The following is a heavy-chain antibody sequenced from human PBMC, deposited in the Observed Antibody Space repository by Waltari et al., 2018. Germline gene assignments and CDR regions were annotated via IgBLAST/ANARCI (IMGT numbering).Heavy chain of an antibody. Sequence: EVQLVESGGGLVQPGGSLRLSCAASGFTFSSYWMSWVRQAPGKGLEWVANIKQDGSEKYYVDSVKGRFTISRDNAKNSLYLQMNSLRAEDTAVYYYARAAAAGTGGAFDIWGQGTMVTVSS. CDR3: ARAAAAGTGGAFDI. J-gene: IGHJ3*02. CDR1: GFTFSSYW. CDR2: IKQDGSEK. V-gene: IGHV3-7*01. D-gene: IGHD6-13*01.